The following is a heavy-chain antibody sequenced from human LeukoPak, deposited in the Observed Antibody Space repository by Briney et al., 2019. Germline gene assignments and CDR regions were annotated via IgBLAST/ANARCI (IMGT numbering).Heavy chain of an antibody. D-gene: IGHD3-3*01. V-gene: IGHV4-34*01. CDR3: ARQVSDYDFWSGYASNYYYGMDV. J-gene: IGHJ6*02. CDR1: GGSFSGYY. CDR2: INRSGST. Sequence: SETLSLTCAVYGGSFSGYYWSWIRQPPGKGLEWIGEINRSGSTNYNPSLKSRVTISVDTSKNQFSLKLSSVTAADTAVYYCARQVSDYDFWSGYASNYYYGMDVWGQGTTVTVSS.